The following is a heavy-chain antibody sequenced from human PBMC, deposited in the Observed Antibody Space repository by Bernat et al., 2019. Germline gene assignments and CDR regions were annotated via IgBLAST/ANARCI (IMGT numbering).Heavy chain of an antibody. Sequence: EVQLVESGGGLVQPGGSLRLSCAASGFTFSSYSMNWVRQAPGKGLEWVSYISSSSTIYYADSVKGRFTISRDNAKNSLYLQMNSLRDEDTAVYYCARDTPIRDRGQGTLVTVSS. CDR3: ARDTPIRD. CDR2: ISSSSTI. D-gene: IGHD3-10*01. V-gene: IGHV3-48*02. J-gene: IGHJ4*02. CDR1: GFTFSSYS.